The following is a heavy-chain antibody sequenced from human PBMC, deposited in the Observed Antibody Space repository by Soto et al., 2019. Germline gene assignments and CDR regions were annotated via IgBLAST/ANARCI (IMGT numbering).Heavy chain of an antibody. V-gene: IGHV4-4*02. Sequence: QVQLQESGPGLVKPSGTLSLTCAVSGVSIGSHDWWTWVRQPPGKGLEWIGESHQSGNTNYNSSLESRVTISLDKSKNHFSLQLSSVTVADTAVYYCATRDTGRVYWGQGTLDTVSS. J-gene: IGHJ4*02. CDR1: GVSIGSHDW. CDR2: SHQSGNT. D-gene: IGHD5-18*01. CDR3: ATRDTGRVY.